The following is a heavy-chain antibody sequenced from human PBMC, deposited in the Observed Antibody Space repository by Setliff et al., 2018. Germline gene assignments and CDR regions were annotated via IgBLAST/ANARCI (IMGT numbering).Heavy chain of an antibody. D-gene: IGHD6-13*01. CDR3: ARVNRDPEASRAYYFDY. CDR1: GFTFSSYG. Sequence: GGSLRLSCAASGFTFSSYGMHWVRQAPGKGLEWVAVISYDGSNKYYADSVKGRFTISRDNAKNSLYLQMNSLRAEDTAVYYCARVNRDPEASRAYYFDYWGQGTLVTVSS. V-gene: IGHV3-30*03. CDR2: ISYDGSNK. J-gene: IGHJ4*02.